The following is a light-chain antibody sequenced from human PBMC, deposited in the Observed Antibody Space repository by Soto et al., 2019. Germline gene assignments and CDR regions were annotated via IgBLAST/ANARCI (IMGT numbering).Light chain of an antibody. CDR3: CSYAGVYTFLV. Sequence: QSALTQPRSVSGSPGQSVTISCTGTSSDVGAYNYVSWYQQHPGKAPKLMIYDVSKRPSGVPDRFSGSKSGNTASLTISGLQGEDEADYYCCSYAGVYTFLVFGGGTKLTVL. J-gene: IGLJ3*02. V-gene: IGLV2-11*01. CDR1: SSDVGAYNY. CDR2: DVS.